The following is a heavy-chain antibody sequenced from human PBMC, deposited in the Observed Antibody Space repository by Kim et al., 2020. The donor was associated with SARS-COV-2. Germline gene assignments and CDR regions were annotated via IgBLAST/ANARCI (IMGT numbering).Heavy chain of an antibody. J-gene: IGHJ6*03. CDR3: ARDISSWYYYYYMDV. Sequence: GGSPRLSCAASGFTFSSYEMNWVRQAPGKGLEWVSYISSSGSTIYYADSVKGRFTISRDNAKNSLYLQMNSLRAEDTAVYYCARDISSWYYYYYMDVWGKGTTVTVSS. CDR1: GFTFSSYE. V-gene: IGHV3-48*03. CDR2: ISSSGSTI. D-gene: IGHD6-13*01.